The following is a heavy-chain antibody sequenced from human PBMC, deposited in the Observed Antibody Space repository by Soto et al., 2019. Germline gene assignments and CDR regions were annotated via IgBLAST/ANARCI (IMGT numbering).Heavy chain of an antibody. CDR1: GGSISSYY. V-gene: IGHV4-59*01. CDR3: ARDHQSGYSSSWYYNYYYMDV. J-gene: IGHJ6*03. Sequence: PSETLSLTCTVSGGSISSYYWSWIRQPPGKGLEWIGYIYYSGSTNYNPSLKSRVNISVDTSKNQFSLKLSSVTAADTAVYYCARDHQSGYSSSWYYNYYYMDVWGKGTTVTVSS. CDR2: IYYSGST. D-gene: IGHD6-13*01.